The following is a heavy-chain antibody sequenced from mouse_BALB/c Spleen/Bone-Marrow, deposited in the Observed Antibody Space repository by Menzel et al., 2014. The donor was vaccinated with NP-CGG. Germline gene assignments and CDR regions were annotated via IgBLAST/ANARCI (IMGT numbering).Heavy chain of an antibody. CDR2: ILPGSGST. Sequence: VQLQQSGAELMKPGASVKTSCKATGYTFSSYWIDWVKQRPGHGLEWIGEILPGSGSTNYNEKFKGKATFTADTSSNTAYMQLSSLTSEDSAVYYCAREDGLWYFDVWGAGTTVTVSS. CDR3: AREDGLWYFDV. V-gene: IGHV1-9*01. CDR1: GYTFSSYW. D-gene: IGHD1-1*01. J-gene: IGHJ1*01.